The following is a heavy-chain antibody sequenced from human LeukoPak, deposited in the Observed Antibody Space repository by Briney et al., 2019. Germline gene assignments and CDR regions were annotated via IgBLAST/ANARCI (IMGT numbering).Heavy chain of an antibody. Sequence: ASVKVSCKASGYTFTGYYMHWVRQAPGQGLEWMGWISAYNGNTNYAQKLQGRVTMTTDTSTSTAYMELRSLRSDDTAVYYCARDGTTGQDDYWGQGTLVTVSS. J-gene: IGHJ4*02. CDR1: GYTFTGYY. D-gene: IGHD1-1*01. CDR3: ARDGTTGQDDY. V-gene: IGHV1-18*04. CDR2: ISAYNGNT.